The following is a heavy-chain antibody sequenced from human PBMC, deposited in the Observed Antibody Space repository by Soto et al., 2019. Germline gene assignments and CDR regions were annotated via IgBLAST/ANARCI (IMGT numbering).Heavy chain of an antibody. V-gene: IGHV3-66*01. J-gene: IGHJ1*01. CDR3: ARDRIAVAGNPEYFQH. Sequence: EVQLVESGGGLVQPGGSLRLSCAASGFTVSSNYMSWVRQAPGKGLEWVSVIYSGGSTYYADSVKGRFTISRDNSKNTLYRQMNSLRAEDTAVYYCARDRIAVAGNPEYFQHWGQGTLVTVSS. CDR2: IYSGGST. CDR1: GFTVSSNY. D-gene: IGHD6-19*01.